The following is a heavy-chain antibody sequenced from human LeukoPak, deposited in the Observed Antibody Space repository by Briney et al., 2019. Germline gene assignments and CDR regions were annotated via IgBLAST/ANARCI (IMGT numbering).Heavy chain of an antibody. V-gene: IGHV3-49*03. CDR1: GFTFGDYA. Sequence: GGSLRLSCTASGFTFGDYAMSWFRQAPGKGLEWVGFIRSKAYGGTTEYAASVKGRFTISRDDSKSIAYLQMNSLKTEDTAVYYCTGLYGDYDQNAFDIWGQGTMVTVSS. J-gene: IGHJ3*02. CDR2: IRSKAYGGTT. CDR3: TGLYGDYDQNAFDI. D-gene: IGHD4-17*01.